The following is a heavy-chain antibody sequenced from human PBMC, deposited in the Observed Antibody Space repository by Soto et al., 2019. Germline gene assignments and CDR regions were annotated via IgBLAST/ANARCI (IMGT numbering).Heavy chain of an antibody. CDR2: ISYDGSNK. CDR1: GFTFSSYG. CDR3: AKDRRWGATKKTY. J-gene: IGHJ4*02. V-gene: IGHV3-30*18. D-gene: IGHD1-26*01. Sequence: PGGSLRLSCAASGFTFSSYGMHWVRQAPGKGLEWVAVISYDGSNKYYADSVKGRFTISRDNSKNTLYLQMNSLRAEDTAVYYCAKDRRWGATKKTYWGQGTLVTVSS.